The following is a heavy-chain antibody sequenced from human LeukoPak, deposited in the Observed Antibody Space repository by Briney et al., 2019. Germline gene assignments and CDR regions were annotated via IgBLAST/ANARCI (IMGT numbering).Heavy chain of an antibody. CDR3: TRLARYYYDSSGSRITPDYYFDY. J-gene: IGHJ4*02. CDR2: IRSKANSYAT. V-gene: IGHV3-73*01. D-gene: IGHD3-22*01. Sequence: GGSLRLSCEASGFTFSGSAMHWVRQASGKGLEWVGRIRSKANSYATAYAASVKGRFTISRDDSKNTAYLQMNSLKTEDTAVYYCTRLARYYYDSSGSRITPDYYFDYWGQGTLVTVSS. CDR1: GFTFSGSA.